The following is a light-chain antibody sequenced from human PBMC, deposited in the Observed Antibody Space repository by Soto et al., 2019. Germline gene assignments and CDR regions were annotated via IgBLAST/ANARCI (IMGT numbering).Light chain of an antibody. V-gene: IGLV2-14*01. Sequence: QSALTQPASVSGSPGQSITISCTGTNSDVGTYDYVSWFQHHPGKAPKLLIYEVSNRPSGVSNRFSGSKSGNTASLTISRLQTEDEADYYCNSYTTSSTYVFGTGTKLTVL. CDR2: EVS. CDR3: NSYTTSSTYV. CDR1: NSDVGTYDY. J-gene: IGLJ1*01.